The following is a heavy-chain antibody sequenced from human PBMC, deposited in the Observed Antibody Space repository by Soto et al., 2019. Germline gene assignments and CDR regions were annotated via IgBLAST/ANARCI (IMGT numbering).Heavy chain of an antibody. CDR1: GFTFTDYW. V-gene: IGHV3-74*03. CDR3: ARDRPHSWLDP. CDR2: IDILGTGT. D-gene: IGHD4-4*01. Sequence: GGSLRLPCTASGFTFTDYWMHWVRQAPGEGLVWVSGIDILGTGTEYADSVKGRFTISRDNAKNTIYLQMNSLRVEDTAVYYCARDRPHSWLDPWGQGTLVTVSS. J-gene: IGHJ5*02.